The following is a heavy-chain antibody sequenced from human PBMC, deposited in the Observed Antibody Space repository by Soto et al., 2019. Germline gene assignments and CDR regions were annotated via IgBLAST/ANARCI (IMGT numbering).Heavy chain of an antibody. CDR1: GYTFTSYA. J-gene: IGHJ4*02. CDR3: ARGVSGSSSPY. D-gene: IGHD6-6*01. V-gene: IGHV1-3*01. CDR2: INAGNGNT. Sequence: ASVKVSCKASGYTFTSYAMQWVRQAPGQRLEWMGWINAGNGNTKYSQKFQGRVTITRDASTSTAYMELSSLRSEDTAVYYCARGVSGSSSPYWGQGTLVTVSS.